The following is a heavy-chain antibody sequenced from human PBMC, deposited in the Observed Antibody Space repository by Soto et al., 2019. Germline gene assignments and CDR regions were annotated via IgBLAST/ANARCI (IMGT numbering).Heavy chain of an antibody. Sequence: QITLKESGPTLVKPTQTLTLTCTFSGLSLSTSGEAVGWIRQPPGKALEWLALIYWDDDKRYNPTLKTRLTSPKDTSKNQVVLTLTNMDPVDTATYYCAHYVSTSPAGWFDPWGQGNLVTVSS. CDR3: AHYVSTSPAGWFDP. CDR1: GLSLSTSGEA. J-gene: IGHJ5*02. CDR2: IYWDDDK. V-gene: IGHV2-5*02. D-gene: IGHD3-10*02.